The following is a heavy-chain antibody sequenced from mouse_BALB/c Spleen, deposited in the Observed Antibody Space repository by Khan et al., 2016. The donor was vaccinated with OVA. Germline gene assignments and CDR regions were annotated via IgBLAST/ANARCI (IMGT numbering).Heavy chain of an antibody. Sequence: QVQLKQPGPELVKPGASVKMSCKASGYTFTDYVITWVRQRTGQGLEWIGEIYPGSGNSYYNEKFKDKATLTADKSSNTAYMQLSSLTSEDSAVYFGARARYFGVWGAGTTVTVSS. CDR1: GYTFTDYV. CDR2: IYPGSGNS. CDR3: ARARYFGV. J-gene: IGHJ1*01. V-gene: IGHV1-77*01.